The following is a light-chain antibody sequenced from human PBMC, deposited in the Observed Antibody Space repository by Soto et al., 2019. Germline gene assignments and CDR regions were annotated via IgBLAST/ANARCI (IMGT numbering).Light chain of an antibody. CDR1: DSNIGAGYD. CDR3: QSFDNSLSGFYV. CDR2: GNT. Sequence: QLVLTQTPSASGAPGQTITISCTGTDSNIGAGYDVHWYQHLPGRAPKLLIFGNTHRPSGVPDRFSGSKSGTSASLAITGLQPEDEADYYCQSFDNSLSGFYVFGSGTKLTVL. J-gene: IGLJ1*01. V-gene: IGLV1-40*01.